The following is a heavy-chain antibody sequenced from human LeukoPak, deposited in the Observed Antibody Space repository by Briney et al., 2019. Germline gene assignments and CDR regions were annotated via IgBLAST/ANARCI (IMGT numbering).Heavy chain of an antibody. Sequence: GGSPRLSCAASGFTFSSYAMSWVRQAPGKGLEWVSAISGSGGSTYYADSVKGRFTISRDNSKNTLYLQMNSLRAEDTAVYYCAKMMLSSSDAHFDYWGQGTLVTVSS. D-gene: IGHD6-6*01. CDR2: ISGSGGST. J-gene: IGHJ4*02. V-gene: IGHV3-23*01. CDR1: GFTFSSYA. CDR3: AKMMLSSSDAHFDY.